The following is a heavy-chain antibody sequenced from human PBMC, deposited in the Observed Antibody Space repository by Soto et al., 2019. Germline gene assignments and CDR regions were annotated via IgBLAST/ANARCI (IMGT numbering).Heavy chain of an antibody. V-gene: IGHV4-34*01. CDR1: GGSFSSYY. Sequence: PAETLARTCAVYGGSFSSYYWSWIRQPPGKVLEWIGEINNSGSANSNPSLKSRVTMSVDTSKNQLSLNLSSVTAADTAVYYCEGGPGIVVAGVDDWGQGHLVTVSS. CDR2: INNSGSA. J-gene: IGHJ4*02. CDR3: EGGPGIVVAGVDD. D-gene: IGHD6-19*01.